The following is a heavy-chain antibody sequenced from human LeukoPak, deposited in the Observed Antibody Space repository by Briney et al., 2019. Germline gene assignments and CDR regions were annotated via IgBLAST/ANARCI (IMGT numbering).Heavy chain of an antibody. V-gene: IGHV3-20*04. CDR1: GFTFDDYG. D-gene: IGHD3-3*01. J-gene: IGHJ4*02. Sequence: GGSLRLSCAASGFTFDDYGMSWVRQAPGKGLEWVSGINWNGGSTGYADSVKGRFTISRDNAKNSLYLQMNSLRAEGTALYYCARVYYDFWSGYLTPDYWGQGTLVTVSS. CDR3: ARVYYDFWSGYLTPDY. CDR2: INWNGGST.